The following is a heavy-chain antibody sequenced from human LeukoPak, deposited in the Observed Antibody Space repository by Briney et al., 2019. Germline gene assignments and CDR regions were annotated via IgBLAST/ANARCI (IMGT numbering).Heavy chain of an antibody. CDR2: IYTSGST. D-gene: IGHD3-16*02. CDR1: GGSISSYY. Sequence: PETLSLTCTVSGGSISSYYWSWIRQPAGKGLEWIGRIYTSGSTNYNPSLKSRVTMSVDTSKNQFSLKLSSVTAADTAVYYCARGRYDYVWGSYRNWFDPWGQGTLVTVSS. J-gene: IGHJ5*02. V-gene: IGHV4-4*07. CDR3: ARGRYDYVWGSYRNWFDP.